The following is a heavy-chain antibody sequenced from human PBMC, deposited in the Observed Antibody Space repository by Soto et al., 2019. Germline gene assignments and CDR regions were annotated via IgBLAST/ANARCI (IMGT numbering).Heavy chain of an antibody. CDR2: ISYGGST. Sequence: SETLSLTCTVSGGSINSGGYCWSWIRQHPGKGLDWIGCISYGGSTSYNPSLKSRVTISVDTSKNQFSLKLTSVTAADTAVYYCATIGTGYSSPQNRDYWGQGTLVTVSS. CDR1: GGSINSGGYC. J-gene: IGHJ4*02. V-gene: IGHV4-31*03. D-gene: IGHD6-13*01. CDR3: ATIGTGYSSPQNRDY.